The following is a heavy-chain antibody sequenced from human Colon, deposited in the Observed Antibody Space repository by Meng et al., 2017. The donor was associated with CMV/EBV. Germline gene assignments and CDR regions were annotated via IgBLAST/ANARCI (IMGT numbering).Heavy chain of an antibody. CDR3: VKGPRPGYCTNGVCYFDF. J-gene: IGHJ4*02. Sequence: ASVKVSCKASGYTFTTFDINWVRQATGHGLEWMGWMNPRTGDTGYAQTFQGRVTMTTNTSTNTAYMQLSSLSYEDTAMYYCVKGPRPGYCTNGVCYFDFWGQGTLVTVSS. V-gene: IGHV1-8*01. CDR2: MNPRTGDT. CDR1: GYTFTTFD. D-gene: IGHD2-8*01.